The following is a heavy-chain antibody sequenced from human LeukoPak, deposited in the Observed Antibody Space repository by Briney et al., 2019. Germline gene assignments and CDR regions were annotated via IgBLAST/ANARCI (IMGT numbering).Heavy chain of an antibody. V-gene: IGHV4-59*01. D-gene: IGHD5-18*01. Sequence: SETLSLTCTVSDGSISSYYWSWIRQPPGKGLEGIGYIYYSGSTNYNPSLKSRVTISVDTSKNQFSLKLSSVTAADTAVYYCARGYTAMVTGAYFDYWGQGTLVTVSS. CDR3: ARGYTAMVTGAYFDY. J-gene: IGHJ4*02. CDR1: DGSISSYY. CDR2: IYYSGST.